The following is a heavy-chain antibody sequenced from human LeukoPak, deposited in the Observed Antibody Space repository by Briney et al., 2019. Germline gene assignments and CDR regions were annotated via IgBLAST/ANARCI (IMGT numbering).Heavy chain of an antibody. V-gene: IGHV4-59*01. Sequence: SETLSLTCTVSGGSISSYYWSWIRQPPGKGLEWVGYIYYSGSTNYNPSLKSRVTISVDTSKNQFSLKLSSVTAADTAVYYCARAVAAAGSYYYGMDVWAKGPRSPSPQ. J-gene: IGHJ6*01. CDR2: IYYSGST. CDR1: GGSISSYY. D-gene: IGHD6-13*01. CDR3: ARAVAAAGSYYYGMDV.